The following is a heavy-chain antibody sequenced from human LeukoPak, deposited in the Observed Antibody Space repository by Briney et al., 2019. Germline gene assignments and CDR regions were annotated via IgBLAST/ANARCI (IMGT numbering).Heavy chain of an antibody. D-gene: IGHD6-13*01. V-gene: IGHV3-30*03. Sequence: PGGSLRLSCADSGFSFSTYGMHWVRQAPGKGLQWMAGISHVGRDKYYGDSVKGRLTISRDNSKNTVYLEMNSLRPEDTALYFCARAQPPSSIAAAYPDYWGQGTLVTVSS. CDR1: GFSFSTYG. CDR2: ISHVGRDK. CDR3: ARAQPPSSIAAAYPDY. J-gene: IGHJ4*02.